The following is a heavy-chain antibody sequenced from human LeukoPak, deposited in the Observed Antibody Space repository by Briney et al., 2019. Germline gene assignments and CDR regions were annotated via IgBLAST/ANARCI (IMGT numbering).Heavy chain of an antibody. CDR1: GDSVSSNSVA. D-gene: IGHD5-18*01. J-gene: IGHJ4*02. CDR2: TYYRSNWYN. Sequence: SQTLSLTCAISGDSVSSNSVAWNWIRQSPSRGLEWLGRTYYRSNWYNDYAVSVKSRITINPGTSKNQFSLQLNSVTPEDTAMYYCARGYKYAYDYWGQGTLVTVSS. CDR3: ARGYKYAYDY. V-gene: IGHV6-1*01.